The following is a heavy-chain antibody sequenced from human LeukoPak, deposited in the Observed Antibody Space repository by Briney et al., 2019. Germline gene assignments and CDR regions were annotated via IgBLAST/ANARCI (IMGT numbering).Heavy chain of an antibody. V-gene: IGHV4-59*01. J-gene: IGHJ4*02. CDR1: GGSISSYY. CDR3: ARAMGGAGTVTDY. Sequence: PSETLSLTCTVSGGSISSYYWSWIRQPPGKGLEWIGQIYYSGSTNYNPSLKSRVTISLDTSKNQFSLKLNSVTAADTAVYYCARAMGGAGTVTDYGGQGTLVTVSS. CDR2: IYYSGST. D-gene: IGHD6-13*01.